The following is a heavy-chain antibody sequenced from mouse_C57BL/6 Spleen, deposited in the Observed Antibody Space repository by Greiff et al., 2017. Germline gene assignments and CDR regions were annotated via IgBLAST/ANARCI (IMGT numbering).Heavy chain of an antibody. D-gene: IGHD2-4*01. CDR2: IYPRSGNT. V-gene: IGHV1-81*01. CDR3: ARRGDDYDY. Sequence: VKLQESGAELARPGASVKLSCKASGYTFTSYGISWVKQRTGQGLEWIGEIYPRSGNTYYNEKFKGKATLTADKSSSTAYMELRSLTSEDSAVYFCARRGDDYDYWGQGTTLTVSS. J-gene: IGHJ2*01. CDR1: GYTFTSYG.